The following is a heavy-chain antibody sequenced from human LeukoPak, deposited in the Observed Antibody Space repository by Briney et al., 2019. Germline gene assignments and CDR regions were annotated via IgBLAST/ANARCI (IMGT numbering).Heavy chain of an antibody. CDR3: ARKSYSYGYNGVAY. Sequence: PGGSLRLSCAASGFTFSDYYMSWVRPAPGKGLEWVSYISSSGSSIYYADSVKGRFTISRGNAKNSLYLQMNSLRAEDTAVYYCARKSYSYGYNGVAYWGQGTLVTVSS. J-gene: IGHJ4*02. V-gene: IGHV3-11*04. D-gene: IGHD5-18*01. CDR2: ISSSGSSI. CDR1: GFTFSDYY.